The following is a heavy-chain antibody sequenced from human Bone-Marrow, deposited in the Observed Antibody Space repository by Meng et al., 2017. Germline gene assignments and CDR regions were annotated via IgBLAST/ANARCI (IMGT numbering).Heavy chain of an antibody. J-gene: IGHJ2*01. Sequence: QVQLPQWGAGLLKPSETLSLTCAVYGGSFSGYYWSWIRQPPGKGLEWIGEINHSGSTNYNPSLKSRVTISVDTSKNQFSLKLSSVTAADTAVYYCARGRVTTVTTPNWYFDLWGRGTLVTVSS. D-gene: IGHD4-17*01. CDR2: INHSGST. CDR1: GGSFSGYY. V-gene: IGHV4-34*01. CDR3: ARGRVTTVTTPNWYFDL.